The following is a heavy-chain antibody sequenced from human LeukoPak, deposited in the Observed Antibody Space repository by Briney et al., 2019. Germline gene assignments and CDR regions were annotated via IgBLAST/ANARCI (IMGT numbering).Heavy chain of an antibody. CDR1: GGTFSSYA. CDR3: ARGGLRNGDYVHGNY. V-gene: IGHV1-69*06. CDR2: IIPIFGTA. Sequence: GASVKVSCKAPGGTFSSYAISWVRQAPGQGLEWMGGIIPIFGTANYAQKFQGRVTITADKSTSTAYMELSSLRSEDTAVYYCARGGLRNGDYVHGNYWGQGTLVTVSS. J-gene: IGHJ4*02. D-gene: IGHD4-17*01.